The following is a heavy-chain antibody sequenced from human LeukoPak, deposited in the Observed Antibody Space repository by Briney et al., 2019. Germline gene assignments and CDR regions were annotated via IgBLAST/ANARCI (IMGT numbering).Heavy chain of an antibody. D-gene: IGHD3-3*01. CDR3: ARGYDSWSGSSSGVFDV. Sequence: PGGSLRLSCAVSGFSVGTDYMTWIRQAPGKGLVWVSIIHSGGATFYADSVKGRFIISRDTSKNTLSLEMTNLRAEDTGVYYCARGYDSWSGSSSGVFDVWGQGTMVTVSS. V-gene: IGHV3-53*01. CDR2: IHSGGAT. J-gene: IGHJ3*01. CDR1: GFSVGTDY.